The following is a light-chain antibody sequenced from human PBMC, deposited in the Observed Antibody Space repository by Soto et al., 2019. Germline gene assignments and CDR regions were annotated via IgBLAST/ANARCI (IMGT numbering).Light chain of an antibody. CDR1: QSISSY. Sequence: DIHMTQSPSSLSASVGDRVTIICRASQSISSYLNWYQQKLGKAPKLLIYAASSLQSGVPSRFXGSGSGTDFTLTITSLQPEDFATYYCQQSYTTPTWTFGQGTKVEIK. CDR2: AAS. CDR3: QQSYTTPTWT. V-gene: IGKV1-39*01. J-gene: IGKJ1*01.